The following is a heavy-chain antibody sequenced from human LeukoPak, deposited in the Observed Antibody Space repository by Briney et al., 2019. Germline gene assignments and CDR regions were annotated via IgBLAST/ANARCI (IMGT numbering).Heavy chain of an antibody. V-gene: IGHV3-33*08. CDR3: ARALEGYGSGSRLIYYYYYGMDV. D-gene: IGHD3-10*01. CDR1: RFIFTNYW. Sequence: GGSLRLSCAASRFIFTNYWIHWVRQAPGKGLEWVAVIWYDGSNKYYADSVKGRFTISRDNSKNTLYLQMNSLRAEDTAVYYCARALEGYGSGSRLIYYYYYGMDVWGQGTTVTVSS. J-gene: IGHJ6*02. CDR2: IWYDGSNK.